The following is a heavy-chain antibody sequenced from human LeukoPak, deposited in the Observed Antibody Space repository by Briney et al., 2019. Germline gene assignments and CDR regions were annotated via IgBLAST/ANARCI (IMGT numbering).Heavy chain of an antibody. CDR1: GFTFSSYS. CDR3: ARDGRYSNSWPEY. CDR2: INWNGGST. J-gene: IGHJ4*02. Sequence: GGSLRLSCAASGFTFSSYSMNWVRQAPGKGLEWVSGINWNGGSTGYADSVKGRFTISRDNAKNSLYLQMNSLRTEDTALYYCARDGRYSNSWPEYWGQGTLVTVSS. D-gene: IGHD6-13*01. V-gene: IGHV3-20*04.